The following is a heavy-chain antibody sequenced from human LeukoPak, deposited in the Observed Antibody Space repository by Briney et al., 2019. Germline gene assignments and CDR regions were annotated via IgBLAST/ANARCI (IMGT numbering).Heavy chain of an antibody. Sequence: GGSLRLSCAASGFTFSSYWMHWVRQAPGKGLVWVSRINSDGSSTSYADSVKGRFTISRDNAKNTLYLQMNRLRAEDTAVYYCARDGYYDFWSGYYSHDYYYYYMDVWGKGTTVTVSS. CDR1: GFTFSSYW. J-gene: IGHJ6*03. D-gene: IGHD3-3*01. V-gene: IGHV3-74*01. CDR3: ARDGYYDFWSGYYSHDYYYYYMDV. CDR2: INSDGSST.